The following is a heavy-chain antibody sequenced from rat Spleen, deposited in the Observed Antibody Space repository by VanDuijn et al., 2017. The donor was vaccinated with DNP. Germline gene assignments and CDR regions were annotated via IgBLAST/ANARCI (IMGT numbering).Heavy chain of an antibody. CDR2: MSYSGIT. CDR1: GYYITDNY. D-gene: IGHD4-3*01. Sequence: EVQLQDSGPRLVKPSQSLSLTCSVTGYYITDNYWGWIRKFPGSKMEYIGHMSYSGITNYNSSLKIGISITRDTSKNQFSLQFNSITTEDTATYYCARWYNSGYYFDYWGQGVMVTVSS. J-gene: IGHJ2*01. CDR3: ARWYNSGYYFDY. V-gene: IGHV3-1*01.